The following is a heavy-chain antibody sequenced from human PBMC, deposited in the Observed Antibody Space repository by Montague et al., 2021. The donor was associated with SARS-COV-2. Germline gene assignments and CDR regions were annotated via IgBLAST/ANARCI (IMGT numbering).Heavy chain of an antibody. CDR2: IYHTGPT. CDR3: ARVSYAARRGVIKTSGYYALDG. Sequence: SETLSLTCSVSGGSLRHSYWTWIRQAPERGLEWIGYIYHTGPTKYNPALQSRLTISVDTAKNQFFLSLTSVTAADAAVYYCARVSYAARRGVIKTSGYYALDGWGPGTTVRVSS. CDR1: GGSLRHSY. D-gene: IGHD3-16*01. V-gene: IGHV4-4*09. J-gene: IGHJ6*02.